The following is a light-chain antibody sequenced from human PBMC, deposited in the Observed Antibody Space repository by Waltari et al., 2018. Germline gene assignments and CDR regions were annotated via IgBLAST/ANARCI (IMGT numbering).Light chain of an antibody. CDR2: WAS. CDR1: QSVLYSSNNKNY. J-gene: IGKJ4*01. CDR3: QQYYNLPLT. V-gene: IGKV4-1*01. Sequence: DIVMTQSPDSLAVSLGERATINCKSSQSVLYSSNNKNYLAWYQQKPGQPPKALIYWASTRESGVPDRFSGSGSGTEFTLTISSLQAEDVAIYYCQQYYNLPLTFGGGTKVEIK.